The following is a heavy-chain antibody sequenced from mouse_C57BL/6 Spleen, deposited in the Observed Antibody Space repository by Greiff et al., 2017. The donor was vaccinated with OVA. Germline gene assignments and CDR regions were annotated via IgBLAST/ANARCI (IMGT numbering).Heavy chain of an antibody. J-gene: IGHJ1*03. CDR1: GFTFSDYG. CDR2: ISNLAYSI. CDR3: AREGDLLRGWYFDV. Sequence: EVMLVESGGGLVQPGGSLKLSCAASGFTFSDYGMAWVRQAPRKGPEWVAFISNLAYSIYYADTVTGRFPISRENAKNTLYLEMSSLRSEDTAMYYCAREGDLLRGWYFDVWGTGTTVTVSS. V-gene: IGHV5-15*01. D-gene: IGHD1-1*01.